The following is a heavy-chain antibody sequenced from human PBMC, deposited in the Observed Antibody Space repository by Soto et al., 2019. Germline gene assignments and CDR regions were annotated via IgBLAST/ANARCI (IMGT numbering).Heavy chain of an antibody. Sequence: PGGSLRLSCAASGFTFSSYGMHWVRQAPGKGLEWLAVIWYDGINKYYADSVKGRFTISRDNSKNTLYLQMNSLRAEDTAVYYCQRERVAALLDYGGQGTLVTVSS. D-gene: IGHD1-26*01. V-gene: IGHV3-33*01. CDR2: IWYDGINK. CDR1: GFTFSSYG. CDR3: QRERVAALLDY. J-gene: IGHJ4*02.